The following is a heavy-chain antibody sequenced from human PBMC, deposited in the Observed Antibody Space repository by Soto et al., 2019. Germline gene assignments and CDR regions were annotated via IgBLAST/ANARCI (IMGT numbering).Heavy chain of an antibody. CDR1: GFTFNICA. J-gene: IGHJ4*01. CDR3: ARPTSVTAFDY. D-gene: IGHD2-15*01. CDR2: ISYDGSNK. V-gene: IGHV3-30-3*01. Sequence: QVQLVESGGGVVQPGRSLRLSCAASGFTFNICAIHWVRHAPGKGLEWVAAISYDGSNKFYADSVKGRFTISRDNSKNTLYLQMNSLTTEDTAVYFCARPTSVTAFDYWGHGTLVTVSS.